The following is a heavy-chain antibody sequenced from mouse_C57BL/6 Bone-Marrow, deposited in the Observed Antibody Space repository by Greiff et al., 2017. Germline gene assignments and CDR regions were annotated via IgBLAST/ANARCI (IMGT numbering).Heavy chain of an antibody. Sequence: QVQLKQPGAELVMPGASVKLSCKASGYTFTSYWVHWVKQRPGQGLELIGEIDPSDSYTNYNQKFKGKSTLTVDKSSSTAYMQLSSLTSEDSAVYYCARTFITTVVAGGYYAMDYWGQGTSVTVSS. J-gene: IGHJ4*01. CDR2: IDPSDSYT. CDR1: GYTFTSYW. D-gene: IGHD1-1*01. CDR3: ARTFITTVVAGGYYAMDY. V-gene: IGHV1-69*01.